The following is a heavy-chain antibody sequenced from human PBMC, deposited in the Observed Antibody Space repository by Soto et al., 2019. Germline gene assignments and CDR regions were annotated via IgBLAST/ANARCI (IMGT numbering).Heavy chain of an antibody. D-gene: IGHD2-15*01. CDR1: GYIFINYY. J-gene: IGHJ5*02. CDR2: INPSGGST. Sequence: ASVKVSCKASGYIFINYYIHWVRQAPGQGLEWMGIINPSGGSTSYAQKFQGRVTMTRNTSMSTAYMELSSLRSEDTAVYYCARGRSKVYCSGGSCYSNWFDPWGQGTLVTVSS. V-gene: IGHV1-46*01. CDR3: ARGRSKVYCSGGSCYSNWFDP.